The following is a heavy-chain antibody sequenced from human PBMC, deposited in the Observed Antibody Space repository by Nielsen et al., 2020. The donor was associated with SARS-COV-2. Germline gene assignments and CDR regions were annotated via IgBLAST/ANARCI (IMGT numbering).Heavy chain of an antibody. CDR2: ISGSGGST. CDR3: AKGYSSSWYFFAY. V-gene: IGHV3-23*01. Sequence: GESLKISCVASGFTFSSYAMSWVRQAPGEGLEWVSAISGSGGSTYYADSVKGRFTISRDNSKNTLYLQMNSLRAEDTAVYYCAKGYSSSWYFFAYWGQGTLVTVSS. CDR1: GFTFSSYA. J-gene: IGHJ4*02. D-gene: IGHD6-13*01.